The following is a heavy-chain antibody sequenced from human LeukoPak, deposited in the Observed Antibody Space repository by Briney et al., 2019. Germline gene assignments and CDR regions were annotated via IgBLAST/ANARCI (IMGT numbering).Heavy chain of an antibody. D-gene: IGHD5-24*01. V-gene: IGHV3-21*01. J-gene: IGHJ4*02. CDR3: ARDNRRRDGYNFSFRWDY. CDR2: ISSCSSYI. CDR1: GFTFSSYS. Sequence: GGSLRLSCAASGFTFSSYSMNWVRQAPGKGLEWVSSISSCSSYIYYADSVKGRFTISRDNAKNSLYLQMNSLRAEDTAVYYCARDNRRRDGYNFSFRWDYWGQGTLVTVSS.